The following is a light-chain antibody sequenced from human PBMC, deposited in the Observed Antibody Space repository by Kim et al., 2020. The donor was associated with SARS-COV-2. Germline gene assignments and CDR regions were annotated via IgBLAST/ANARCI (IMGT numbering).Light chain of an antibody. CDR1: QSVSSSY. CDR3: QQYGSSPRT. V-gene: IGKV3-20*01. J-gene: IGKJ1*01. CDR2: DAS. Sequence: FPGERATLSCRASQSVSSSYLAWYQQKPGQAPRVLIYDASSRATGIPDRFSGSGSGTDFTLTISRLEPEDFAVYYCQQYGSSPRTFGQGTKVEIK.